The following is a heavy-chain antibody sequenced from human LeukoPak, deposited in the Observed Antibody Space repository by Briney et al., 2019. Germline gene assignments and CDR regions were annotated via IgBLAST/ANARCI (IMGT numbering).Heavy chain of an antibody. Sequence: SVKVSCKASGGTFSSYAISWVRQAPGQGLEWMGGIIPIFGTANYAQKFRGRVTITTDGSTSTAYMELSSLRSEDTAVYYCARGTHSNYDVGYWGQGTLVTVSS. CDR2: IIPIFGTA. CDR3: ARGTHSNYDVGY. V-gene: IGHV1-69*05. J-gene: IGHJ4*02. CDR1: GGTFSSYA. D-gene: IGHD4-11*01.